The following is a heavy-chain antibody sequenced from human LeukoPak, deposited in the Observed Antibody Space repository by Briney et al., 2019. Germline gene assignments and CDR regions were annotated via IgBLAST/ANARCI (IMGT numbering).Heavy chain of an antibody. D-gene: IGHD3-22*01. CDR2: IYSGGST. Sequence: GGSLRLSCAASGFTFSSYEMNWVRQAPGKGLEWVSVIYSGGSTYYADSVKGRFTISRDNSNNTLYLQMNSLRAEDTAVYYCARGTSSGYFQLYFDYWGQGTLVTVSS. CDR3: ARGTSSGYFQLYFDY. V-gene: IGHV3-53*01. J-gene: IGHJ4*02. CDR1: GFTFSSYE.